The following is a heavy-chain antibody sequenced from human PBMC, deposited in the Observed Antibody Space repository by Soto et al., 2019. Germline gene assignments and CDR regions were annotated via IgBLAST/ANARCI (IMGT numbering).Heavy chain of an antibody. Sequence: SETLSLTCAVYGGSFSGYYWTWIRQPPGTGLEWIGEINHSGSTNYNPSLKSQVTISVDTSKNQFSPKLTSVTAADTAVYYCARDKITGLFDYWGQGTLVTVSS. V-gene: IGHV4-34*01. CDR3: ARDKITGLFDY. D-gene: IGHD2-8*02. CDR2: INHSGST. J-gene: IGHJ4*02. CDR1: GGSFSGYY.